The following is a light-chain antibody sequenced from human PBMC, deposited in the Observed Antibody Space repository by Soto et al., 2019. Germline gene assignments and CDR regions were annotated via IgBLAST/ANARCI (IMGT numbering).Light chain of an antibody. Sequence: DIVMTQSPDSLAVSLGERATIKCKSSQRVFYSSNNYHYLAWYQQKPGQPPKLLLYWASTRESRVPDRFSGGGSAADFAHAFSSLQAEDVAVYSCQQYYGTPYTFSQGNKRDIK. CDR2: WAS. CDR1: QRVFYSSNNYHY. CDR3: QQYYGTPYT. J-gene: IGKJ2*01. V-gene: IGKV4-1*01.